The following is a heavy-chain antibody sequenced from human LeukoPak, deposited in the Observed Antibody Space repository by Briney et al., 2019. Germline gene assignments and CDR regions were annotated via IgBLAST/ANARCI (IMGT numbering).Heavy chain of an antibody. D-gene: IGHD3-10*01. J-gene: IGHJ4*02. CDR1: GGSISSGGYY. CDR2: IYHSGST. Sequence: SQTLSLTCTVSGGSISSGGYYWSWIRQPPGKGLEWIGYIYHSGSTYYNPSLKSRVTISVDRSKNQFSLKLSSVTAADTAVYYCASLYGSGSYYPSDYWGQGTLVTVSS. V-gene: IGHV4-30-2*01. CDR3: ASLYGSGSYYPSDY.